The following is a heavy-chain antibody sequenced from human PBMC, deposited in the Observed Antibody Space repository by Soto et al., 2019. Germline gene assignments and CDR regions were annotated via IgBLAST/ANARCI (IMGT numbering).Heavy chain of an antibody. V-gene: IGHV4-59*01. CDR3: GRGEVDRYNWNYGIDY. D-gene: IGHD1-7*01. Sequence: SETLSLTCTVSGGSISSYYWSWIRQPPGKGLEWIGYIYYSGNTNYNPSLKSRVTISVDTSKNQFSLKLSSVAAADTAVYYCGRGEVDRYNWNYGIDYWGQGTLVTVCS. J-gene: IGHJ4*02. CDR2: IYYSGNT. CDR1: GGSISSYY.